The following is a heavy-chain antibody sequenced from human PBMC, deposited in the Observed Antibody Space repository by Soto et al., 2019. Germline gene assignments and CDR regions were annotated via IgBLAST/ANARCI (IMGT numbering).Heavy chain of an antibody. CDR3: ARSGYSYGPNPLLY. Sequence: SETLSLTCTVSGGSISSGGYYWSWIRQHPGKGLEWIGYIYYSGSTYYNPSLKSRVTISVDTSKNQFSLKQSSVTAADTAVYYCARSGYSYGPNPLLYWGQGTLVTVSS. D-gene: IGHD5-18*01. CDR2: IYYSGST. V-gene: IGHV4-31*03. CDR1: GGSISSGGYY. J-gene: IGHJ4*02.